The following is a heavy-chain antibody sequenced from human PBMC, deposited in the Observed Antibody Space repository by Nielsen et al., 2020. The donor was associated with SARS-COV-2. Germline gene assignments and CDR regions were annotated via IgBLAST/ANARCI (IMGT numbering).Heavy chain of an antibody. D-gene: IGHD2-21*02. CDR3: ARGDGYFDY. J-gene: IGHJ4*02. Sequence: GGSLRLSCAASGFTFSSYGMHWVRQAPGKGLEWVAVIWYDGSNKYYADSVKGRFTISRDNAKNSLYLQMNSLRAEDTAVYYCARGDGYFDYWGQGTLVTVSS. V-gene: IGHV3-33*01. CDR1: GFTFSSYG. CDR2: IWYDGSNK.